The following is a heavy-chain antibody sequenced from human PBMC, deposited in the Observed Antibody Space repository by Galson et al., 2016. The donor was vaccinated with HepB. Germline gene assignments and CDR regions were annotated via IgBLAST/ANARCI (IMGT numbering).Heavy chain of an antibody. CDR3: VKEGGAEVFW. D-gene: IGHD3-3*01. V-gene: IGHV3-64D*06. CDR1: GFTFSKHH. J-gene: IGHJ4*02. CDR2: ITTNGDNT. Sequence: SLRLSCAGSGFTFSKHHMHWVRQAPGKGLEYVSGITTNGDNTWYADFVRGRFTISRDNSKKTLYLQMSSLTSEDTAVFYCVKEGGAEVFWWGQGTLVTVSS.